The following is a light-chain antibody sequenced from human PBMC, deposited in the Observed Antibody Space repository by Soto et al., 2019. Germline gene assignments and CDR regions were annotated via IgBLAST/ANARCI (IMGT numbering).Light chain of an antibody. V-gene: IGKV4-1*01. CDR1: QSVFYSSNNKHC. CDR2: WAS. CDR3: QQYCATPWT. J-gene: IGKJ1*01. Sequence: DIVMTQSPDSLAVSLGERATINCKSSQSVFYSSNNKHCLAWYQQKPGQPAKLLIYWASSRESGVPDRFSGSGSRTDFTLTISSLQAEDVAVYYCQQYCATPWTFGQGTKVEI.